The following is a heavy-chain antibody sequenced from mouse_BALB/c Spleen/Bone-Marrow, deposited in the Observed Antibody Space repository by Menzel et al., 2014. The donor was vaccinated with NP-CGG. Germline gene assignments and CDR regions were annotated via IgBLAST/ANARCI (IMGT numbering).Heavy chain of an antibody. D-gene: IGHD2-14*01. Sequence: QVHVKQSGPGLVAPSQSLSITCTASGFSLXSYGVHWVRQPPGKGLEWLGVIWSDGSTTYNSALKSRLSISKDNSKSXVFLKMNSLQTDDTAMYYCARYDYAMDYWGQGTSVTVSS. CDR1: GFSLXSYG. J-gene: IGHJ4*01. V-gene: IGHV2-6*03. CDR3: ARYDYAMDY. CDR2: IWSDGST.